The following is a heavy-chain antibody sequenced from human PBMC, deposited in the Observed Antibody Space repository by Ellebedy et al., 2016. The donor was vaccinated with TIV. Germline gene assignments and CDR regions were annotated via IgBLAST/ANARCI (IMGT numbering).Heavy chain of an antibody. CDR2: ISWNSGDM. CDR1: GFTFEEYA. Sequence: GGSLRLXXVASGFTFEEYAMHWVRQAPGKGLEWVSGISWNSGDMVYADSVKGRFAISRDNAQNTLYLQMNSLRAEDTAVYYCARDGVWGGDYWGQGTLVTVSS. D-gene: IGHD3-16*01. V-gene: IGHV3-9*01. CDR3: ARDGVWGGDY. J-gene: IGHJ4*02.